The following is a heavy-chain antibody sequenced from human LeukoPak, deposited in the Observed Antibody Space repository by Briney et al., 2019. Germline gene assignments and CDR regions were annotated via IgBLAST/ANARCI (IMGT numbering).Heavy chain of an antibody. D-gene: IGHD6-13*01. V-gene: IGHV3-66*01. CDR2: IYGGNST. CDR3: ASTRIAAAGDAFDI. J-gene: IGHJ3*02. Sequence: RGSLRLSCAASGFIVSDNYMSWVRQAPGKGLEWLSVIYGGNSTYYAVSVKGRFTISRDTSKNTLYLQMNSLRAEDTAVYYCASTRIAAAGDAFDIWGQGTMVTVSS. CDR1: GFIVSDNY.